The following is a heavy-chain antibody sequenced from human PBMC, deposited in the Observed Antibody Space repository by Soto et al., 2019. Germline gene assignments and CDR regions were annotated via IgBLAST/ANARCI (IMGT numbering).Heavy chain of an antibody. V-gene: IGHV4-59*01. CDR3: AGSRNYDILTGYWFGWFDP. CDR2: IYYSGST. D-gene: IGHD3-9*01. Sequence: SETLSLTCTVSGGSISRYYWSWIRQPPGKGLEWIGYIYYSGSTNYNPSLKSRVTISVDTSKNQFSLKLSSVTAADTAVYYCAGSRNYDILTGYWFGWFDPWGQGTLVTVSS. CDR1: GGSISRYY. J-gene: IGHJ5*02.